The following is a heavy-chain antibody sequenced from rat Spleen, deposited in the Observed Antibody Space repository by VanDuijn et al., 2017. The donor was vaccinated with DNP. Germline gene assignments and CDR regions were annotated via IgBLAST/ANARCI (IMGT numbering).Heavy chain of an antibody. D-gene: IGHD1-3*01. J-gene: IGHJ1*01. V-gene: IGHV4-2*01. CDR2: INKDSSTT. CDR3: ARKSFKGWFFDF. Sequence: EVQLVESGGGLVQPGRSVKLSCAASGFNFNDCWLGWVRQAPGKGLEWIGEINKDSSTTNSSPSLRERFTISRDNAQNSLYLQMSKVGSDDTAIYFCARKSFKGWFFDFWGPGTMVTVSS. CDR1: GFNFNDCW.